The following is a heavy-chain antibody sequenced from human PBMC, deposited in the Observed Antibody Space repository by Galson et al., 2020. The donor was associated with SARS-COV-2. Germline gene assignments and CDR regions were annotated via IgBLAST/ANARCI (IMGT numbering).Heavy chain of an antibody. J-gene: IGHJ4*02. CDR1: GFTFSSYG. D-gene: IGHD2-8*02. CDR2: IRYDGSNK. Sequence: LSLTCAASGFTFSSYGMHWVRQAPGKGLEWVAFIRYDGSNKYYADSVKGRFTISRDNSKNTLYLQMNSLRAEDTAVYYCAKDSVLGTAGFDYWGQGTLVTVSS. V-gene: IGHV3-30*02. CDR3: AKDSVLGTAGFDY.